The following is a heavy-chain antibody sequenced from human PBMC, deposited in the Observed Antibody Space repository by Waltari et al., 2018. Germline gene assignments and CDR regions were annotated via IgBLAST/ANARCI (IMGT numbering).Heavy chain of an antibody. CDR1: GYTFTGYY. CDR2: INPNRGGT. Sequence: QVQLVQSGAEVKKPGASVKVSCKASGYTFTGYYMHWVRQAPGQGLEWMGWINPNRGGTNYAQKFQGRVTMTRDTSISTAYMELSRLRSDDTAVYYCARSEVVPAARDFDYWGQGTLVTVSS. D-gene: IGHD2-2*01. J-gene: IGHJ4*02. V-gene: IGHV1-2*02. CDR3: ARSEVVPAARDFDY.